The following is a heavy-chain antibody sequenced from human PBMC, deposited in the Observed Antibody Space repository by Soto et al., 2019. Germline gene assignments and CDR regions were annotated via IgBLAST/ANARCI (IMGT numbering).Heavy chain of an antibody. Sequence: GGSLRLSCAASGFTFSNYWMHWVRQAPGKGLVWVSRINSDGSSTSYADFVKGRFTISRDNAKNTLSLQMTSLRAEDTAVYYCARETRYDSSGYYYEGVDCWCQGTLVTVSS. J-gene: IGHJ4*02. CDR1: GFTFSNYW. CDR2: INSDGSST. V-gene: IGHV3-74*01. D-gene: IGHD3-22*01. CDR3: ARETRYDSSGYYYEGVDC.